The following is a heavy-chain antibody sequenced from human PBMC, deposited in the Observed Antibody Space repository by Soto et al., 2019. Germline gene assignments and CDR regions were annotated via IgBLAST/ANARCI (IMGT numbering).Heavy chain of an antibody. CDR3: ARASCSGGSCLQVVLDY. Sequence: ASVKVSCKASGGTFSSYTISWVRQAPGQGLEWMGRIIPILGIANYAQKFQGRVTITADKSTSTAYMELSSLRSEDTAVYYCARASCSGGSCLQVVLDYWGQGTLVTVSS. J-gene: IGHJ4*02. CDR1: GGTFSSYT. D-gene: IGHD2-15*01. V-gene: IGHV1-69*02. CDR2: IIPILGIA.